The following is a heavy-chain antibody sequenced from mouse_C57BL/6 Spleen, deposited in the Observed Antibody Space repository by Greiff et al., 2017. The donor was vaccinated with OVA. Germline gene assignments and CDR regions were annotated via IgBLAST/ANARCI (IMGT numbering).Heavy chain of an antibody. J-gene: IGHJ3*01. CDR3: VRSFYGSSYGAWFAY. D-gene: IGHD1-1*01. CDR1: GFSFNTYA. V-gene: IGHV10-1*01. Sequence: EVKLVESGGGLVQPKGSLTLSCAASGFSFNTYAMNWVRQAPGKGLEWVARIRSKSNNYATYYADSVKDRFTIYRDDSESMLYLQMNNMKTEDTAMYYCVRSFYGSSYGAWFAYWGQGTLVTVSA. CDR2: IRSKSNNYAT.